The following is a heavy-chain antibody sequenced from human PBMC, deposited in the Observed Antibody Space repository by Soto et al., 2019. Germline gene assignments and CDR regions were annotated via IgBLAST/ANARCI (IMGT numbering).Heavy chain of an antibody. Sequence: GGSLRLSCAASGFTFSSYSMNWVRQAPGKGLEWVSSISSSSSYIYYADSVKGRFTISRDNAKNSLYLQMNSLRAEDTAVYYCARDLKTPIRVNYEYYFDDWGQGTRVNVAS. J-gene: IGHJ4*02. CDR2: ISSSSSYI. CDR1: GFTFSSYS. V-gene: IGHV3-21*01. CDR3: ARDLKTPIRVNYEYYFDD. D-gene: IGHD3-3*01.